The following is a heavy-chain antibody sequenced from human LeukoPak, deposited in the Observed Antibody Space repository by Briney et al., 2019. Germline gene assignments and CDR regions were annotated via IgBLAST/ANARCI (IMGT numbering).Heavy chain of an antibody. J-gene: IGHJ4*02. Sequence: PGGSLRLSCAASGFTFSSYAMSWVRQAPGKGLEWIGEINHSGSTNYNPSLKSRVTISVDTSKNQFSLKLSSVTAADTAVYYCARGKSYDYVWGSYRYPYFDYWGQGTLVTVSS. CDR2: INHSGST. CDR3: ARGKSYDYVWGSYRYPYFDY. D-gene: IGHD3-16*02. CDR1: GFTFSSYA. V-gene: IGHV4-34*01.